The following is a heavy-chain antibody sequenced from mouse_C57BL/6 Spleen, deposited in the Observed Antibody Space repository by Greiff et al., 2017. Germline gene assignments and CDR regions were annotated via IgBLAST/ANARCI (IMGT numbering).Heavy chain of an antibody. J-gene: IGHJ4*01. Sequence: EVHLVESGGGLVQPKGSLKLSCAASGFSFNTYAMNWVRQAPGKGLEWVARIRSKSNNYATYYADSVKDRFTISRDDSESMLYLQMNNLKTEDTAMYYCVRQGLDISTHYYAMGYWGQGTSVTVSS. CDR3: VRQGLDISTHYYAMGY. CDR2: IRSKSNNYAT. D-gene: IGHD1-1*01. CDR1: GFSFNTYA. V-gene: IGHV10-1*01.